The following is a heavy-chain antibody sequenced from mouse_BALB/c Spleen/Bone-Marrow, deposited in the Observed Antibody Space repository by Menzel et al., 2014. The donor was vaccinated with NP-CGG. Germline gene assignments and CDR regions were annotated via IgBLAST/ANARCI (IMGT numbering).Heavy chain of an antibody. CDR3: ARFPMDY. J-gene: IGHJ4*01. CDR2: IRNKAYGYTT. CDR1: GFTFTDYY. V-gene: IGHV7-3*02. Sequence: EVKLVESGGGLVQPGGPLRLSCTTSGFTFTDYYMSWVRQPPGKALEWLAFIRNKAYGYTTEYSASVRGRFTISRDNSQSILYLQVNTLRAEDSATYYCARFPMDYWGQGTSVTVSS.